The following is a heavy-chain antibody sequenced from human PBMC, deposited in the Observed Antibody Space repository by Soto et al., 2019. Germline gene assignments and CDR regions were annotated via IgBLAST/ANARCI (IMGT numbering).Heavy chain of an antibody. CDR2: IIPILGIA. Sequence: QVQLVQSGAEVKKPGSSVKVSCKASGGTFSSYTISWVRQAPGQGLEWMGRIIPILGIANYAQKFQGRVTITADKSTSTAYMELSSLRSEDTAVYYCARVEGGIAAAGTLIDHWGQGTLVTVSS. J-gene: IGHJ4*02. V-gene: IGHV1-69*02. CDR1: GGTFSSYT. D-gene: IGHD6-13*01. CDR3: ARVEGGIAAAGTLIDH.